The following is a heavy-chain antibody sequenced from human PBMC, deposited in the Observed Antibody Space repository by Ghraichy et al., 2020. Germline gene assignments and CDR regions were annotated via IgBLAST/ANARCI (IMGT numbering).Heavy chain of an antibody. CDR1: GSSISSYY. D-gene: IGHD6-13*01. CDR3: ARDGLGSSWYNWFDP. Sequence: SETLSLTCTVSGSSISSYYWSWIRQPPGKGLEWIGYIYYSGSTNYNPSLKSRVTISVDTSKNQFSLKLSSVTAADTAVYYCARDGLGSSWYNWFDPWGQGTLVTVSS. V-gene: IGHV4-59*01. CDR2: IYYSGST. J-gene: IGHJ5*02.